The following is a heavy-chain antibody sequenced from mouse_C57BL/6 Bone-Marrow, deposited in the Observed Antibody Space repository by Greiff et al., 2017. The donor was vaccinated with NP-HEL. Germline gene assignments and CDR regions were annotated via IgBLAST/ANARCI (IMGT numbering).Heavy chain of an antibody. Sequence: VMLVESGAELARPGASVKLSCKASGYTFTSYGISWVKQRTGQGLEWIGEIYPRSGNTYYNEKFKGKATLTADKSSSTAYMELRSLTSEDSAVYFCARRGVYYAMDYWGQGTSVTVSS. V-gene: IGHV1-81*01. J-gene: IGHJ4*01. CDR3: ARRGVYYAMDY. CDR2: IYPRSGNT. CDR1: GYTFTSYG.